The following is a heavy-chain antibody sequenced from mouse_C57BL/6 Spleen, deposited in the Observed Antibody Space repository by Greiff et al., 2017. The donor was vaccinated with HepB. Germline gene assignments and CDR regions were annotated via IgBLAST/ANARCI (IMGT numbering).Heavy chain of an antibody. CDR2: IHPNSGST. CDR1: GYTFTSYW. CDR3: ARTYGSMAY. Sequence: VQLQQPGAELVKPGASVKLSCKASGYTFTSYWMHWVKQRPGQGLEWIGMIHPNSGSTNYNEKFKSKATLTVDKSSSTAYMQLSSLTSEDSAVYYCARTYGSMAYWGQGTLVTVSA. D-gene: IGHD1-1*01. J-gene: IGHJ3*01. V-gene: IGHV1-64*01.